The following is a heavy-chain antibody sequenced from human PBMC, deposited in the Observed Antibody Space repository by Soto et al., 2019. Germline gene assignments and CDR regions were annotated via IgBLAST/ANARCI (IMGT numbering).Heavy chain of an antibody. CDR2: IYYSGST. CDR1: GDSISNTAYY. Sequence: QLRLQESGPGLVKPSETLTLTCTVSGDSISNTAYYWGWIRQPPGKGLEWLGRIYYSGSTNYNPSLKSRGTIAVDTSKNQFSLKLSSVTAADTAVYYCTRRSRWYYYGTASYYNLWFDTWGQGTLVTVSS. V-gene: IGHV4-39*01. J-gene: IGHJ5*02. D-gene: IGHD3-10*01. CDR3: TRRSRWYYYGTASYYNLWFDT.